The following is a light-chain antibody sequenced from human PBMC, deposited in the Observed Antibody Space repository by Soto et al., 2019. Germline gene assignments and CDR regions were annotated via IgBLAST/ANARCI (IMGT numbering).Light chain of an antibody. J-gene: IGKJ5*01. CDR1: QSVSSY. CDR2: DAS. Sequence: EIVLTQSPATLSLSPGERASLSCRASQSVSSYLAWYQQKPGQAPRLLIYDASNRATGIPARFSGSGSGTDFTPTISRLEPEDFAVYYCQQRSNWQITFGQGTRLEIK. CDR3: QQRSNWQIT. V-gene: IGKV3-11*01.